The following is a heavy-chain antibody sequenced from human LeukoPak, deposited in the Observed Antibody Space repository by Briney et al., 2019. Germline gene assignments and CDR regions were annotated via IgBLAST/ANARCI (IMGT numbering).Heavy chain of an antibody. CDR2: FDPEDGET. CDR1: GYTLTELS. J-gene: IGHJ4*02. CDR3: AAGHLYSSSWYVDPGPADY. Sequence: VSVKVSCKVSGYTLTELSMHWVRQAPGKGLEWMGGFDPEDGETIYAQKFQGRVTMTEDTSTDTAYMELSSLRSEDTAVYYCAAGHLYSSSWYVDPGPADYWGQGTLVTVSS. D-gene: IGHD6-13*01. V-gene: IGHV1-24*01.